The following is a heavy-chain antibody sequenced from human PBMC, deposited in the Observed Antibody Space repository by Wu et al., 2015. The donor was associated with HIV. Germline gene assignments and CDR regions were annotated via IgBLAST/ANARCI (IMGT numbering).Heavy chain of an antibody. Sequence: QVQLLQSGAEVKNPGSSVRVSCKASGATFTSYALSWVRQAPGQGLEWMGRLIPMYGTANYAQKFQGRVTITADESTSTAYMDVSSLRSDDTAVYYCARDLARDTMIRARPRYPMDVWGQGTTVTVSS. CDR1: GATFTSYA. D-gene: IGHD3-10*01. CDR2: LIPMYGTA. CDR3: ARDLARDTMIRARPRYPMDV. J-gene: IGHJ6*02. V-gene: IGHV1-69*13.